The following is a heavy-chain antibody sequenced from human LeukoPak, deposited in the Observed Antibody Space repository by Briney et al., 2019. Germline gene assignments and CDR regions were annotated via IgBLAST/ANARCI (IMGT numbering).Heavy chain of an antibody. Sequence: SVKVSCKASGRTFSSYAISWVRQPPGQGLEWMGGIIPIFGTANYAQKFQGRVKITADESTRTAYIELRSLRSDDTAVYYCARGSRGSYDVWGKGTTVTVSS. CDR1: GRTFSSYA. J-gene: IGHJ6*04. D-gene: IGHD1-26*01. CDR3: ARGSRGSYDV. CDR2: IIPIFGTA. V-gene: IGHV1-69*13.